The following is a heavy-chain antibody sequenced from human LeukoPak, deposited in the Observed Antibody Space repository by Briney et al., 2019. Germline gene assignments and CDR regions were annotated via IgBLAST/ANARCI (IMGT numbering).Heavy chain of an antibody. D-gene: IGHD5-18*01. V-gene: IGHV5-51*01. J-gene: IGHJ4*02. CDR2: IYPGDSDT. CDR1: GYSFTSYW. CDR3: ARRASGYSYGPTDRYFDY. Sequence: PGESLKISCKGSGYSFTSYWIGWARQMPGKGLEWMGIIYPGDSDTRYSPSFQGQVTISADKSISTAYLQWSSLKASDTAMYYCARRASGYSYGPTDRYFDYWGQGTLVTVSS.